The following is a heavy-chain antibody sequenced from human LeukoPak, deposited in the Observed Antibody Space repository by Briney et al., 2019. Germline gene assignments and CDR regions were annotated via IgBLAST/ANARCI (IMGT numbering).Heavy chain of an antibody. J-gene: IGHJ5*02. Sequence: SETLSLTCTVSGGSISSYYWSWIRQPAGKGLEWIGRIYTSGSTNYNPSLKSRVTMSVDTSKNQFSLKLSSVTAARTAVYYCARDGQQLVPGGGWFDPWGQGPLVTVSS. CDR1: GGSISSYY. V-gene: IGHV4-4*07. D-gene: IGHD6-6*01. CDR2: IYTSGST. CDR3: ARDGQQLVPGGGWFDP.